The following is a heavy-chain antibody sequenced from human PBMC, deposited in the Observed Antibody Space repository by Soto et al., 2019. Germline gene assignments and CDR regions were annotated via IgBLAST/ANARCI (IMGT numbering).Heavy chain of an antibody. D-gene: IGHD6-13*01. Sequence: QVRLQESGPGLVKPSGTLALTCAVSGGSISTSNWWSWVRQPPWSGLGWIGEVYRSGSTNYNPSLESRVIVSVDRSKNQFSLKLTSVTAADTAVYYCARARATIAAAVIFDCWGQGTLVTVSS. CDR3: ARARATIAAAVIFDC. V-gene: IGHV4-4*02. CDR2: VYRSGST. CDR1: GGSISTSNW. J-gene: IGHJ4*02.